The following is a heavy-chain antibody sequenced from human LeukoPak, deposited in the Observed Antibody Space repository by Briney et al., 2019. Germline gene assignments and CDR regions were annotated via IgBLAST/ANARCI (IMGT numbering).Heavy chain of an antibody. CDR1: GFTLSNYW. CDR2: NTDGSST. V-gene: IGHV3-74*01. J-gene: IGHJ3*01. Sequence: GRSLRLSCSASGFTLSNYWIHWVRQAPGKGLVWVSRNTDGSSTNYADSVRGRFTVSRDNAKNTLYLQMNSLRVEDTAVYYCARVIGWDEPFDLWGHGTLVTVSS. CDR3: ARVIGWDEPFDL. D-gene: IGHD1-26*01.